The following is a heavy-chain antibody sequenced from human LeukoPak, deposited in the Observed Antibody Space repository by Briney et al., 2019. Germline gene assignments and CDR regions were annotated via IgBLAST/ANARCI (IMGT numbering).Heavy chain of an antibody. CDR1: GFPFSSYW. Sequence: GSLRLSCAASGFPFSSYWMTWVRQAPGKGLEWVANIKEDGSEKYYVDSVKGRFTISRDNAKNTLYLQMNSLRAEDTAVYYCARDWFHAIDYWGQGTLVTVSS. J-gene: IGHJ4*02. CDR3: ARDWFHAIDY. CDR2: IKEDGSEK. V-gene: IGHV3-7*01. D-gene: IGHD2/OR15-2a*01.